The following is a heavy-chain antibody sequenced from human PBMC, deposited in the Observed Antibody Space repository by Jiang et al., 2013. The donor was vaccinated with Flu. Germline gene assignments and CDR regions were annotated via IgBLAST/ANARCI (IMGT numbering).Heavy chain of an antibody. Sequence: GAEVKKPGASVKVSCKASGYTFTSYGISWVRQAPGQGLEWMGWISAHNGNTNYAQILQGRVTMTTDTSTSTAYMELRSLRSDDTAVYYCARDGPGRWLQIVDAFDIWGQGTMVTVSS. CDR1: GYTFTSYG. CDR3: ARDGPGRWLQIVDAFDI. V-gene: IGHV1-18*01. J-gene: IGHJ3*02. D-gene: IGHD5-24*01. CDR2: ISAHNGNT.